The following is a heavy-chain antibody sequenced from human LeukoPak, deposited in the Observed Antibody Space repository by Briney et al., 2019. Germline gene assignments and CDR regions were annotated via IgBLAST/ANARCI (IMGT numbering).Heavy chain of an antibody. CDR3: ARVPTTHTAMAFFDY. CDR2: IIPIFGTA. Sequence: PGGSLRLSCAAPGFTFSSYAISWVRQAPGQGLEWMGGIIPIFGTANYAQKFQGRVTITADKSTSTAYMELSSLRSEDTAVYYCARVPTTHTAMAFFDYWGQGTLVTVSS. V-gene: IGHV1-69*06. J-gene: IGHJ4*02. CDR1: GFTFSSYA. D-gene: IGHD5-18*01.